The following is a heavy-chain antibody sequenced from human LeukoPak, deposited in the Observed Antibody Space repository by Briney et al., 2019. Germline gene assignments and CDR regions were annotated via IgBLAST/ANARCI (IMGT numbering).Heavy chain of an antibody. Sequence: ASVKVSCKASGYSFTTYAMNWVRQAPGQGLEWMGWINPKTGGTNYTQKFQGRVTLTRDMSINTAYLEVSSLNSDDTAVYYCARDWVAPTVDATGFYTHLDYWGQGTLVIVSS. D-gene: IGHD3/OR15-3a*01. V-gene: IGHV1-2*02. CDR1: GYSFTTYA. CDR2: INPKTGGT. CDR3: ARDWVAPTVDATGFYTHLDY. J-gene: IGHJ4*02.